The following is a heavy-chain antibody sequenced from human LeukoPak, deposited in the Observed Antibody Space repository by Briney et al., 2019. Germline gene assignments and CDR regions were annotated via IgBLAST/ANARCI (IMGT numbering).Heavy chain of an antibody. D-gene: IGHD1-26*01. J-gene: IGHJ6*03. Sequence: ASVKVSCKASGYTFTSYGISWVRQAPGQGLEWMGWISAYNGNTNYAQKLQGRVTMTTDTSTSTAYMELRSLRSDDMAVYYCARVAWELLSYYYYYMDVWGKGTTVTVSS. CDR3: ARVAWELLSYYYYYMDV. V-gene: IGHV1-18*03. CDR1: GYTFTSYG. CDR2: ISAYNGNT.